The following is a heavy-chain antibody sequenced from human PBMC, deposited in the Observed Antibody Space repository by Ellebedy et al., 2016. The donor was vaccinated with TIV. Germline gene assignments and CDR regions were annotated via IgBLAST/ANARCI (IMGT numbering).Heavy chain of an antibody. J-gene: IGHJ6*02. Sequence: SQTLSLTCAISGDSVSSNSAAWNWIRQSPSRGLEWLGRTYYRSKWYVDYAVSVKSRITINPDTSKNQLSLQLNSVTPEDAAVYYCARAGEYTSSSGMDVWGQGTTVTVSS. V-gene: IGHV6-1*01. CDR1: GDSVSSNSAA. CDR2: TYYRSKWYV. D-gene: IGHD6-6*01. CDR3: ARAGEYTSSSGMDV.